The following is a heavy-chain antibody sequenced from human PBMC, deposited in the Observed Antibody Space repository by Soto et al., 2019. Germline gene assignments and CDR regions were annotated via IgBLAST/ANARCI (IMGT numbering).Heavy chain of an antibody. CDR1: GGSFSGYY. V-gene: IGHV4-34*01. CDR3: ARGHKMSRNSYYDYVWGSYRRYYFDY. Sequence: LSLTCAVYGGSFSGYYWSWIRQPPGKGLEWIGEINHSGSTNYNPSLKSRVTISVDTSKNQFSLKLSSVTAADTAVYYCARGHKMSRNSYYDYVWGSYRRYYFDYWGQGTLVTVSS. J-gene: IGHJ4*02. CDR2: INHSGST. D-gene: IGHD3-16*02.